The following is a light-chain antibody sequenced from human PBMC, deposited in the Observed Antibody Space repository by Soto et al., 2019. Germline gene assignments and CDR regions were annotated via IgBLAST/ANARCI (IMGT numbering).Light chain of an antibody. CDR1: QSVSSSF. CDR3: QQYDTSPWT. CDR2: GAS. J-gene: IGKJ1*01. Sequence: IVLTQSPGTLSLSTGERATLSCRASQSVSSSFLAWYQQKPGQAPRLLIYGASSRATGIPDRFSGSGSGTDFTLTISRLEPEDFAVYYCQQYDTSPWTFGQGTKVEIK. V-gene: IGKV3-20*01.